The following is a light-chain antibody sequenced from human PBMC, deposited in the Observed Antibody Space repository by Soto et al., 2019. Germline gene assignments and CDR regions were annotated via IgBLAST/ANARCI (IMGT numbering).Light chain of an antibody. CDR3: SSYTSDSSYV. J-gene: IGLJ1*01. CDR2: EVS. Sequence: SVLTQPASVSGSPGQSITISCTGTSSDVGGYNYVSWYQQHPGKAPKLMIYEVSNRPSGVSNRFSASKSGNTASLFISGLQAEDEADYYCSSYTSDSSYVFGSGTKVTVL. CDR1: SSDVGGYNY. V-gene: IGLV2-14*01.